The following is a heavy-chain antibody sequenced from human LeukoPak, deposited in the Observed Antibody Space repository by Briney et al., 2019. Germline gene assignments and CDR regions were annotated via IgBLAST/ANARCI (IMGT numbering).Heavy chain of an antibody. CDR3: ARESGSYTNYFDY. CDR2: INPNSGGT. Sequence: GASVKVSCKASGYTFTGYYMHWVRQAPGQGLEWMGWINPNSGGTNYAQKFQGRVTMTRDTSISTAYMELSRLRSDDTAVYYCARESGSYTNYFDYWGQGTLVTVSS. V-gene: IGHV1-2*02. D-gene: IGHD1-26*01. J-gene: IGHJ4*02. CDR1: GYTFTGYY.